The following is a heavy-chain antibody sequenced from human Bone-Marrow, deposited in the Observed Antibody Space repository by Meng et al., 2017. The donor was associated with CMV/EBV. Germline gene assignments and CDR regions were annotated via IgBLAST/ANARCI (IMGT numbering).Heavy chain of an antibody. CDR3: ARGYCSGASCYIDD. J-gene: IGHJ4*02. D-gene: IGHD2-2*02. Sequence: PGQVLEWMGWVNANSGAKDYAQKFQGRVTMTRDTSISTAYMELSRLRSDDTAVYYCARGYCSGASCYIDDWGQGTLVTVSS. V-gene: IGHV1-2*02. CDR2: VNANSGAK.